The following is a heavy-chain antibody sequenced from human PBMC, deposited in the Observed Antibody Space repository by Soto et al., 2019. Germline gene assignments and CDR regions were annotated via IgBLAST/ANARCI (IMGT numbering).Heavy chain of an antibody. CDR2: INHSGST. CDR1: GGSFSGYY. J-gene: IGHJ4*02. V-gene: IGHV4-34*01. CDR3: ARGLPRGCMLK. D-gene: IGHD2-8*01. Sequence: QVQLQQWGAGLLKPSETLSLTCAVYGGSFSGYYWSWIRQPPGKGLEWIGEINHSGSTNYNPSLKSRATISVDTAKNQLSLKLSSVTAADTAVYSCARGLPRGCMLKWGQGTLVTVSS.